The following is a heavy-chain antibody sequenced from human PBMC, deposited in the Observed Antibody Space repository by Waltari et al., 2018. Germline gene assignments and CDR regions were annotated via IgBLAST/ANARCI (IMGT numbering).Heavy chain of an antibody. J-gene: IGHJ3*01. CDR2: ISYSGAT. CDR3: ATYIGASIGTAAFDV. Sequence: QLHLQESGPGLVKPSDTLSVTCSVSGGSITSHRHYWAWIRQPPGKGLEWTATISYSGATYNNPSLKSRVTISVDTSKNQFSLKLSSVTAADTAVYYCATYIGASIGTAAFDVWGQGTMVTVSS. D-gene: IGHD3-16*01. V-gene: IGHV4-39*01. CDR1: GGSITSHRHY.